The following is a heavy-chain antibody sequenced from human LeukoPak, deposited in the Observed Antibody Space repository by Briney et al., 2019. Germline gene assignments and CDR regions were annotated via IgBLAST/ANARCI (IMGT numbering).Heavy chain of an antibody. D-gene: IGHD1-26*01. CDR3: AKGKQELSDSIIDY. Sequence: GGSLRLSCAASGFTVSSFPMSWVRQAPGKGLEWVSVISGSGDSTNYADSVKGRFTISRDNSKNTLYLQMNSLRAEDTAVYYCAKGKQELSDSIIDYWGQGTLVTVSS. CDR2: ISGSGDST. V-gene: IGHV3-23*01. CDR1: GFTVSSFP. J-gene: IGHJ4*02.